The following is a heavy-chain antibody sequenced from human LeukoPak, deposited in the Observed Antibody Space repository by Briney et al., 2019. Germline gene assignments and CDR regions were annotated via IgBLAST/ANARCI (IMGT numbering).Heavy chain of an antibody. J-gene: IGHJ4*02. CDR3: ARATGVQLWSQQFDY. CDR1: TXSXXX. V-gene: IGHV3-21*01. Sequence: TXSXXXXNWVRQAPGKGLEWVSSINSSSYIYYADSVKGRFTISRDNAKNSLYLQMNSLRAADTAVYYCARATGVQLWSQQFDYWGQGTLVTVSS. D-gene: IGHD5-18*01. CDR2: INSSSYI.